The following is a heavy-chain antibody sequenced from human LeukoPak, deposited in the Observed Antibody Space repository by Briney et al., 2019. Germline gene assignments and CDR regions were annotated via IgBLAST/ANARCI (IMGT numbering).Heavy chain of an antibody. CDR2: IIPILGIA. D-gene: IGHD6-19*01. J-gene: IGHJ4*02. Sequence: GASVKVSCKASGGTFSSYAISWVRPAPGQGLEWMGRIIPILGIANYAQKFQGRVTITADKSTSTAYMELSSLRSEDTAVYYCARDMRPKAVAGPFDYWGQGTLVTVSS. CDR1: GGTFSSYA. V-gene: IGHV1-69*04. CDR3: ARDMRPKAVAGPFDY.